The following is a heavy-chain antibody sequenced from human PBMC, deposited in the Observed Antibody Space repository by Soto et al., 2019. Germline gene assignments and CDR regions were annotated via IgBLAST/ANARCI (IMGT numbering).Heavy chain of an antibody. Sequence: QVQLQESGPGLVKPSQTLSLTCTVSGDSISRGSFYWSWFRLHPGKCLEWIGCIYDSGSTYYNPSLKSRVTISVDSSKNQFSLRLSSVTAADTALYYCARGPKQLGGSFYYGLDVWGQGTTVTVSS. J-gene: IGHJ6*02. V-gene: IGHV4-31*03. CDR1: GDSISRGSFY. CDR3: ARGPKQLGGSFYYGLDV. CDR2: IYDSGST. D-gene: IGHD1-1*01.